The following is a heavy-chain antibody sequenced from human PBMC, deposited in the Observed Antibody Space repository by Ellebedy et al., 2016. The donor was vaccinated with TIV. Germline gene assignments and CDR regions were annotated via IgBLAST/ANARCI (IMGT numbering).Heavy chain of an antibody. D-gene: IGHD6-19*01. CDR3: AKDLHVAGCDY. Sequence: GESLKISCVASGFRFSDYWMHWVRQAPGKGLEWVSRIKGDESRRTDYADSVKGRFTVSRDNAKNTLYLQMNSLRAEDTAVYYCAKDLHVAGCDYWGQGTLVTVSS. J-gene: IGHJ4*02. CDR2: IKGDESRR. V-gene: IGHV3-74*01. CDR1: GFRFSDYW.